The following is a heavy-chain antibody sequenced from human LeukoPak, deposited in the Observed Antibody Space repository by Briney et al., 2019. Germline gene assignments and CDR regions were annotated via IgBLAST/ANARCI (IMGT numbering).Heavy chain of an antibody. CDR2: IIPIFGTA. CDR3: RHYYYDSSGYSGFDY. J-gene: IGHJ4*02. Sequence: SVKVSCKASGYTFTTYGISWVRQAPGQGLEWMGGIIPIFGTANYAQKFQGRVTITADESTSTAYMELSSLRSEDTAVYYCRHYYYDSSGYSGFDYWGQGTLVTVSS. V-gene: IGHV1-69*13. CDR1: GYTFTTYG. D-gene: IGHD3-22*01.